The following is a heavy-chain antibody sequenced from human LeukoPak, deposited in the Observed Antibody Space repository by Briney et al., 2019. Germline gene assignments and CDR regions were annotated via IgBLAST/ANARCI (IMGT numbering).Heavy chain of an antibody. V-gene: IGHV1-2*02. J-gene: IGHJ5*02. CDR1: GYTFTGYY. D-gene: IGHD2-15*01. CDR3: ARDSSSIVVVVAATPPWFDP. Sequence: ASVKVSCKASGYTFTGYYMHWVRQAPGQGLEWMGWINPNSGGTNYAQKFQGRVTMTRDTSTSTAYMELRSLRSDDTAVYYCARDSSSIVVVVAATPPWFDPWGQGTLVTVSS. CDR2: INPNSGGT.